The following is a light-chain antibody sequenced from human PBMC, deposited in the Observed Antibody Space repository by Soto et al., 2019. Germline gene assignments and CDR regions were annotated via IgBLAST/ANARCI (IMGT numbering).Light chain of an antibody. CDR1: QSISSY. CDR2: GAS. V-gene: IGKV1-39*01. Sequence: DIQMTQSPSSLSASVGDRVTITCRASQSISSYLNWYHQKPGKAPKVLISGASSLQGGVPSRFSGSGSGTEFTLTITSLQPEDFTTYYCQQSYRTPYTFGQGTKLEIK. J-gene: IGKJ2*01. CDR3: QQSYRTPYT.